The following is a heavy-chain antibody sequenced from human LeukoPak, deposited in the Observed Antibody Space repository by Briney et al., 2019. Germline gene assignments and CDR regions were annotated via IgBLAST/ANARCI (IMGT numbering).Heavy chain of an antibody. CDR2: ISSSSSTI. V-gene: IGHV3-48*01. Sequence: GGSLRLSCAASGFTFSSYSMNWVRQAPGKGLEWVSYISSSSSTIYYADSVKGRFTIPRDNAKNSLYLQMSSLRAEDTAVYYCARAGYSYGYNWFDPWGQGTLVTVSS. D-gene: IGHD5-18*01. CDR1: GFTFSSYS. CDR3: ARAGYSYGYNWFDP. J-gene: IGHJ5*02.